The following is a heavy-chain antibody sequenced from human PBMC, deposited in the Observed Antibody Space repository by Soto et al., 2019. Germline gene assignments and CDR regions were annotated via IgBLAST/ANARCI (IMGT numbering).Heavy chain of an antibody. V-gene: IGHV3-74*01. CDR1: GFSFSSYW. J-gene: IGHJ5*02. CDR3: ARVARGAWGVFEP. CDR2: IDYDGSTT. D-gene: IGHD3-10*01. Sequence: EVQLVESGGGLVQPGGSLRLSCAASGFSFSSYWMHWVRQAPGKGLVWVSRIDYDGSTTNYADSVKGRFTISRDNAKSMLYLQMNSLTAEDTAVYYCARVARGAWGVFEPWGQGTLVTVSS.